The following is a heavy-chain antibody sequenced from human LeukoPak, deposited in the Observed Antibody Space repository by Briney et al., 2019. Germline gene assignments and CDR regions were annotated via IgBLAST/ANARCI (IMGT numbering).Heavy chain of an antibody. Sequence: PGGSLRLSCAASGFTFSSDWMNWVRQAPGKGLEWVATINQDGGVKYYVDSVKGRFTISRDNAQNSLYLQMNSLRAEDTAVYYCAKNGGGHYDFWRPYYYYYMDVWGKGTTVTVSS. CDR1: GFTFSSDW. V-gene: IGHV3-7*03. D-gene: IGHD3-3*01. CDR3: AKNGGGHYDFWRPYYYYYMDV. CDR2: INQDGGVK. J-gene: IGHJ6*03.